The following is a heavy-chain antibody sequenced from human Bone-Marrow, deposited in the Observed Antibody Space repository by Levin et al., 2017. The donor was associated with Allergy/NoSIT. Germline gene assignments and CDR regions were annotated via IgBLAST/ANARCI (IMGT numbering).Heavy chain of an antibody. Sequence: GESLKISCKASGSTFSNFGFSWVRQAPGQGLEWMGWISAYNGNTNSAQKLQGRVTFTTDTSTTTAYMELRSLRSDDTALYYCATNYRGYSYGYFFDYWGQGTLVTVSS. CDR3: ATNYRGYSYGYFFDY. CDR2: ISAYNGNT. CDR1: GSTFSNFG. V-gene: IGHV1-18*01. D-gene: IGHD5-18*01. J-gene: IGHJ4*02.